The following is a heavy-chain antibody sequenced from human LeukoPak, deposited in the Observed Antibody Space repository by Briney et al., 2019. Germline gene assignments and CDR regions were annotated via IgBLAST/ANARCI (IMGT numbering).Heavy chain of an antibody. CDR3: ARDAVDTANAV. CDR2: INSDGSIT. V-gene: IGHV3-74*01. J-gene: IGHJ6*02. Sequence: GGSPRLSCAASGFTFTTYWMHWVRQAPGKGLVWVSHINSDGSITSYADSVKGRFTISRDNAKNTLYLQMNSLRAEDTAVYYCARDAVDTANAVWGQGTTVTVSS. D-gene: IGHD5-18*01. CDR1: GFTFTTYW.